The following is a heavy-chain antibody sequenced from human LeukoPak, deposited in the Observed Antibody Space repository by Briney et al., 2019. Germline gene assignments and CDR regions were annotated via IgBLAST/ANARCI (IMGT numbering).Heavy chain of an antibody. CDR2: IYYSGST. Sequence: SETLSLTCTVDSGSISTSYGSWIRQPPGKGLEWIGYIYYSGSTNYNPSLKSRVTMSLDTSTNQFSLNLAAELGADTAVDCCARSPNSSRYDYWGQGTVVTVSS. D-gene: IGHD6-13*01. V-gene: IGHV4-59*01. CDR1: SGSISTSY. J-gene: IGHJ4*02. CDR3: ARSPNSSRYDY.